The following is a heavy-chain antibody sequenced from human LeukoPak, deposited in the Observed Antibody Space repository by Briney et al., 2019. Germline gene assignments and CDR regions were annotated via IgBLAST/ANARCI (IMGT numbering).Heavy chain of an antibody. Sequence: GGSLRLSCAASGFTFTTYAMGWVRQAPGKGLVWVSRINSDGSSTSYADSVKGRFTISRDNAKNTLYLQMNSLRAEDTAVYYCARACIAAAPKHWFDPWGQGTPVTVSS. CDR2: INSDGSST. V-gene: IGHV3-74*01. D-gene: IGHD6-13*01. CDR3: ARACIAAAPKHWFDP. J-gene: IGHJ5*02. CDR1: GFTFTTYA.